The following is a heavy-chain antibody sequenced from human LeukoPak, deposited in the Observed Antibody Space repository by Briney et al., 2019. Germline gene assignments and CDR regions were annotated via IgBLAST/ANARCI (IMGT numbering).Heavy chain of an antibody. CDR3: AREDYGFDY. J-gene: IGHJ4*02. CDR2: IYFSGST. V-gene: IGHV4-61*10. Sequence: SETLSLTCTVSGASITSGNYYWSWIRQPAGKGLEWIGRIYFSGSTNYNSSLKSRVTISIDTSKNQFSLKLSSVTAADTAVYYCAREDYGFDYWGQGTLVTISS. CDR1: GASITSGNYY. D-gene: IGHD4-17*01.